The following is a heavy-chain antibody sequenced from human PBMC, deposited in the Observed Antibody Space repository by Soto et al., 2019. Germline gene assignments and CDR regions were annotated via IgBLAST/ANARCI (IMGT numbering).Heavy chain of an antibody. J-gene: IGHJ4*02. CDR1: GYAFTAYY. V-gene: IGHV1-2*02. CDR3: ARDRGTGWYDNFDY. CDR2: INPDSGRT. D-gene: IGHD6-19*01. Sequence: QVQLVQSGADVKKPGASVMVSCKASGYAFTAYYVHWVRQAPGQGLEWLGWINPDSGRTNYAQRFQGRVTLTTDTSTSTAYMDLSRLRSDETAMYYCARDRGTGWYDNFDYWGRGTLVTVSS.